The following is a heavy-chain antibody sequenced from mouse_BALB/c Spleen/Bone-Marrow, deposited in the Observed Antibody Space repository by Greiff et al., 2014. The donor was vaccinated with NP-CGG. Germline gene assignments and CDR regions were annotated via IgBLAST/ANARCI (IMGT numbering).Heavy chain of an antibody. CDR2: IFPGTGTT. CDR1: GYTFTSYW. J-gene: IGHJ2*01. CDR3: ARKGISTVIATAYYFDY. V-gene: IGHV1S132*01. D-gene: IGHD2-4*01. Sequence: VQVVESGAELVKPGASVKLSCKTSGYTFTSYWIQWVKQRPGQGLGWIGEIFPGTGTTYYNEKFKDKATLTIDTPSSTAYMQLSSLTPEDSAVYFCARKGISTVIATAYYFDYWGQGSTLTVSS.